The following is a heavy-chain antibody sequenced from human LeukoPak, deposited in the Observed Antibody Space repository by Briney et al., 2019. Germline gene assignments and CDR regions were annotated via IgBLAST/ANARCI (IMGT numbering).Heavy chain of an antibody. CDR1: GGSISNYY. J-gene: IGHJ3*02. Sequence: NPSETLSLTCTVSGGSISNYYWSWIRQPPGKGLEWIAYIDYRGSTTYNPSLKSRVTISVDTSRNQFSLKLSSVTAADTDVYYCARSRSGYSYDHAAFDIWGQGTMVTVSS. CDR3: ARSRSGYSYDHAAFDI. V-gene: IGHV4-59*01. CDR2: IDYRGST. D-gene: IGHD5-18*01.